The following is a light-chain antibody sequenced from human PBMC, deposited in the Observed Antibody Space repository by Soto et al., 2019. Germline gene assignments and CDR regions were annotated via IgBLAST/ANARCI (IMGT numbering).Light chain of an antibody. CDR3: QQYDKLPIT. J-gene: IGKJ5*01. CDR1: QDINNY. Sequence: DIQMTQSPSSLSASVGDRVTISCQASQDINNYLNWFQQKPGKAPKLLIYDVLNLETGVPSRFSGSGSGAYFTLTISSLQPEEIETYYCQQYDKLPITCGQWTRLESK. V-gene: IGKV1-33*01. CDR2: DVL.